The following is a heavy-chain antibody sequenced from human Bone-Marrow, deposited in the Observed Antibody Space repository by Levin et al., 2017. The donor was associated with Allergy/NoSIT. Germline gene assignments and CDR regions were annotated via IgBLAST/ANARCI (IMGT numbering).Heavy chain of an antibody. J-gene: IGHJ4*02. CDR3: AKGYSGSYPIDY. CDR1: GFTFSSYG. D-gene: IGHD1-26*01. Sequence: GESLKISCAASGFTFSSYGMHWVRQAPGKGLEWVAVIWYDGSNKYYADSVKGRFTISRDNSKNTLYLQMNSLRAEDTAVYYCAKGYSGSYPIDYWGQGTLVTVSS. V-gene: IGHV3-33*06. CDR2: IWYDGSNK.